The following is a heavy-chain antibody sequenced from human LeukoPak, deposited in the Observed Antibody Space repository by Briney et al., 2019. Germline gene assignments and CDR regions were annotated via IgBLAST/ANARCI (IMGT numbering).Heavy chain of an antibody. CDR3: ARDSHSSSWYSEFDY. V-gene: IGHV3-21*01. Sequence: GGSLRLSCAASGFTLSTYNTHWVRQAPGKGLEWVSSITSSSTYYADSVKGRFTISRDNAKNSLYLQMNSLRAEDTAVYYCARDSHSSSWYSEFDYWGQGTLVTVSS. J-gene: IGHJ4*02. D-gene: IGHD6-13*01. CDR2: ITSSSTY. CDR1: GFTLSTYN.